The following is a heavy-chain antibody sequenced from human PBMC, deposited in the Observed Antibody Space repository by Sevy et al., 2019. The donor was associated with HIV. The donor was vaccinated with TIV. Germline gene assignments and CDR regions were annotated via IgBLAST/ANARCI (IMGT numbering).Heavy chain of an antibody. CDR1: GFTFSSYE. D-gene: IGHD6-13*01. CDR2: ISSSGSTI. V-gene: IGHV3-48*03. J-gene: IGHJ4*02. Sequence: GGSLRLSCAASGFTFSSYEMNWVRQAPGKGLEWVSYISSSGSTIYYADSVKGRFTISRDNAKNSLYLQMNSLRAEDTAVYYCARRQGGSSWWGWPFDYWGQGTLVTVSS. CDR3: ARRQGGSSWWGWPFDY.